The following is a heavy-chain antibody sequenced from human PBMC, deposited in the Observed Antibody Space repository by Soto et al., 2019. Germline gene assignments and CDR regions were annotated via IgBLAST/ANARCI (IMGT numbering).Heavy chain of an antibody. CDR2: INPSGGST. Sequence: VASVKVSCKAPSYTFSSYYIHWVRQAPGQGLEWMGIINPSGGSTSYAQKFQGRVTMTRDTSTSTVYMELSSLRSEDTAVYYCARDIRDILTGSRPRESGYYYYYGMDVWGQGTTVTVSS. D-gene: IGHD3-9*01. CDR3: ARDIRDILTGSRPRESGYYYYYGMDV. J-gene: IGHJ6*02. CDR1: SYTFSSYY. V-gene: IGHV1-46*03.